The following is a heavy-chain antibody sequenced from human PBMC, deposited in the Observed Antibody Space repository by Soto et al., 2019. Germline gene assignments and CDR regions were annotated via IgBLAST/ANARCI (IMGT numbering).Heavy chain of an antibody. CDR1: GGTFSSYP. CDR2: IIPILGIA. V-gene: IGHV1-69*02. CDR3: ATDGRYGDYYYDGMDV. D-gene: IGHD4-17*01. Sequence: QVQLVQSGAEVKKPGSSVKVSCKASGGTFSSYPISWVRQAPGQGLEWMGRIIPILGIANYAQKFQGRVTMTADKSTSTACMELSSLRSEESAVYYCATDGRYGDYYYDGMDVWGQGPTVTVCS. J-gene: IGHJ6*02.